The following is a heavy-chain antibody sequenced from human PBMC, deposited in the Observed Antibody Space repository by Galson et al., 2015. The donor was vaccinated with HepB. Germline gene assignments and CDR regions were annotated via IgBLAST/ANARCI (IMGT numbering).Heavy chain of an antibody. Sequence: SLRLSCAASGFTFSSYAMSWVRQAPGKGLEWVSAISGSGGSTYYADSVKGRFTISRDNSKNTLYLQMNSLRAEDTAVYYCAKSPGYSYGYRWPGGFFDYWGQGTLVTVSS. CDR1: GFTFSSYA. CDR2: ISGSGGST. V-gene: IGHV3-23*01. D-gene: IGHD5-18*01. J-gene: IGHJ4*02. CDR3: AKSPGYSYGYRWPGGFFDY.